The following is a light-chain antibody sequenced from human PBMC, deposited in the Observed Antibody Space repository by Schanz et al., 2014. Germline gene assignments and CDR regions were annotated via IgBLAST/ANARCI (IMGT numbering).Light chain of an antibody. CDR1: FSDVGGYNF. CDR2: EVN. J-gene: IGLJ3*02. V-gene: IGLV2-11*01. CDR3: GSYAGNINWV. Sequence: QSALTQPRSVSGSPGQSVTVSCTGTFSDVGGYNFVSWYQQHPGKAPKLMIYEVNKRPSGVPDRFSGSKSGNTASLTVSGLQAEDEADYYCGSYAGNINWVFGGGTKLTVL.